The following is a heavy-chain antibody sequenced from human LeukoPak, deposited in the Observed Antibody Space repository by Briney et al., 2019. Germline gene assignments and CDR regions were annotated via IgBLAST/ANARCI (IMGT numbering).Heavy chain of an antibody. J-gene: IGHJ6*03. CDR2: MNPNSGNT. D-gene: IGHD6-19*01. V-gene: IGHV1-8*01. Sequence: EASVKVSCKASGYTFTGYDINWVRQATGQGLEWMGWMNPNSGNTGYAQKFQGRVTMTRNTSISTVYMELSSLRSGDTAVYYCAREPLRSGWSQWAEVGYYMDVWGKGTTVTISS. CDR1: GYTFTGYD. CDR3: AREPLRSGWSQWAEVGYYMDV.